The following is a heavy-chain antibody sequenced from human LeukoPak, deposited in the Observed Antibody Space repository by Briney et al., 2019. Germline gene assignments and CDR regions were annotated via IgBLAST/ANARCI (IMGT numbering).Heavy chain of an antibody. CDR2: ISSSGGST. Sequence: PGGSLRLSCAASGFTFNSYAMSWVRQAPGKGLKWVSSISSSGGSTYYVDSVKGRFTISRDNSKNTLYLQMNSLRGEDTAVYYCAESPMTRVTTGGFDFWGQGTLVTVSS. CDR1: GFTFNSYA. J-gene: IGHJ4*02. V-gene: IGHV3-23*01. CDR3: AESPMTRVTTGGFDF. D-gene: IGHD4-17*01.